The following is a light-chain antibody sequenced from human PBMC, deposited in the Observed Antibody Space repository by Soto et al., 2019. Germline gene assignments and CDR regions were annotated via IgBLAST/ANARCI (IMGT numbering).Light chain of an antibody. CDR1: SSDIGHYDY. J-gene: IGLJ1*01. CDR3: CSLTTSHTYV. V-gene: IGLV2-14*03. Sequence: QAALTQPASVSGSPGQSITISCTGTSSDIGHYDYVSWYQQHPGKAPKLMIYHVTYRPSGVSNRYSGSKSGNSASLTISGLQADDEADYYCCSLTTSHTYVFGSGTKVTVL. CDR2: HVT.